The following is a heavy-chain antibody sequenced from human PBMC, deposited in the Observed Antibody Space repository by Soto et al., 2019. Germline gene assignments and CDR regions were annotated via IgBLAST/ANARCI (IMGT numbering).Heavy chain of an antibody. Sequence: SSVKVARRASGGTLRSYAIRWVGQAPAQGLEWMGGMISIFGTANYAQEFQGRVTITADESTSTAYMELSNRRSEDTAVYYCARLPGKRHVRTEWFDPWGQGTLVTVSS. V-gene: IGHV1-69*13. CDR2: MISIFGTA. CDR3: ARLPGKRHVRTEWFDP. CDR1: GGTLRSYA. J-gene: IGHJ5*02. D-gene: IGHD6-6*01.